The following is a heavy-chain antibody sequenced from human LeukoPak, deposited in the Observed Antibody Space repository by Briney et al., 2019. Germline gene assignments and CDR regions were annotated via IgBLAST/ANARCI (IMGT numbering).Heavy chain of an antibody. Sequence: SETLSLTCAVYGGSFSGYYWSWIRQPPGKGLEWIGEINHSGSTNYNPSLKSRVTISVDTSKNQFSLKLSSVTAADTAVYYCARLVDYGSGSYYRGLYYYYGMDVWGQGTTATVSS. CDR1: GGSFSGYY. CDR3: ARLVDYGSGSYYRGLYYYYGMDV. CDR2: INHSGST. J-gene: IGHJ6*02. D-gene: IGHD3-10*01. V-gene: IGHV4-34*01.